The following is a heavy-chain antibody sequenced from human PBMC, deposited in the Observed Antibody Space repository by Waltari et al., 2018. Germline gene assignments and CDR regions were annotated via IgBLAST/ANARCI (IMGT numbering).Heavy chain of an antibody. CDR3: AKIARPLPADAFDI. Sequence: EVQLVESGGGLVQPGRSLRLSCAASGFTFDDYAMHWVRQAPGKGREGGSGIRWNSGSIGYADSVKGRFTISRDNAKNSLYLQMNSLRAEDTALYYCAKIARPLPADAFDIWGQGTMVTVSS. D-gene: IGHD6-25*01. CDR1: GFTFDDYA. V-gene: IGHV3-9*01. J-gene: IGHJ3*02. CDR2: IRWNSGSI.